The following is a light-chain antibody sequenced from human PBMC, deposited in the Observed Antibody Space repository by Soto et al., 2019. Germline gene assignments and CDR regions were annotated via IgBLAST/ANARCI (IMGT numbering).Light chain of an antibody. J-gene: IGLJ1*01. V-gene: IGLV2-11*01. CDR1: IIDIGGHDF. Sequence: QSALTQPRSVSGSPGQSVTISCTGTIIDIGGHDFVSWYQHHPGRAPKLMIYEVSKRPSGVPDRFSGSKSGNTASLTVSGLQAEDEADYYCNSYAGSDNLVFGTGTKVTVL. CDR3: NSYAGSDNLV. CDR2: EVS.